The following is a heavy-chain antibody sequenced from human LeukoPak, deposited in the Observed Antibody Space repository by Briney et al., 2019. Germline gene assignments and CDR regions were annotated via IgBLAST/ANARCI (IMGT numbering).Heavy chain of an antibody. CDR3: ARDRSNHDY. V-gene: IGHV1-18*01. D-gene: IGHD1-14*01. Sequence: GASVKVSCKASGYTFINYGISWVRQAPGQGLEWMGWVSAYNGKTDYAQKFQGRVTMTTDTSTSTVYMELRSLTSDDTAVYYCARDRSNHDYWGQGTLVTVSS. CDR1: GYTFINYG. J-gene: IGHJ4*02. CDR2: VSAYNGKT.